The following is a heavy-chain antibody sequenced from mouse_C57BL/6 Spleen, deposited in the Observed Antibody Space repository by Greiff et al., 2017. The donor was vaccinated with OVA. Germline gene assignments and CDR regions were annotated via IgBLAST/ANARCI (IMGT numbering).Heavy chain of an antibody. CDR1: GYAFSSSW. Sequence: VQLQQSGPELVKPGASVKISCKASGYAFSSSWMNWVKQRPGKGLEWIGRIYPGDGDTNYNGKFKGKATLTADKSSSTAYMQLSSLTSEDSAVYFCELTGTFAYWGQGTLVTVSA. CDR2: IYPGDGDT. D-gene: IGHD4-1*01. J-gene: IGHJ3*01. V-gene: IGHV1-82*01. CDR3: ELTGTFAY.